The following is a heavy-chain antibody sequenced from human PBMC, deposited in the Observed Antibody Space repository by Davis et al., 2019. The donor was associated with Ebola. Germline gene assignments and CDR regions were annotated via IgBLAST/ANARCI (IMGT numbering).Heavy chain of an antibody. Sequence: GESLKISCAASGFTVSSNYMSWVRQAPGKGLEWVSSISSSSSYIYYADSVKGRFTISRDNAKNSLYLQMNSLRAEDTAVYYCARVLAVAYFDYWGQGTLVTVSS. CDR1: GFTVSSNY. CDR2: ISSSSSYI. V-gene: IGHV3-21*01. CDR3: ARVLAVAYFDY. D-gene: IGHD6-19*01. J-gene: IGHJ4*02.